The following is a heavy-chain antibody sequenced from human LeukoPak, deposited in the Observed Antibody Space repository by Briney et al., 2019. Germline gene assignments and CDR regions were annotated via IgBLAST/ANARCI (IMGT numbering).Heavy chain of an antibody. D-gene: IGHD5-12*01. CDR3: ATPRWLPDAFDI. J-gene: IGHJ3*02. CDR1: GYTLTELS. CDR2: FDPEDGET. Sequence: PGASVKVSCKVSGYTLTELSMHWVRQAPGKGLEWMGGFDPEDGETIYEQKFQGRVTMTEDTSTDTAYMELSSLRSEDTAVYYCATPRWLPDAFDIWGQGTMVTVSS. V-gene: IGHV1-24*01.